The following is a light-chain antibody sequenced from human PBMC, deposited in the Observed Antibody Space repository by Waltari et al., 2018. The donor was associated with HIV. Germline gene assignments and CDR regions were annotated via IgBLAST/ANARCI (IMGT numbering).Light chain of an antibody. CDR1: SSDVGGYNY. Sequence: QSALTQPRSVSGSPGQSVTISCTGTSSDVGGYNYVSWYQQHPGKAPKLMIFDVSKRPAGVPDRFSGSKSGNTASRTISGLQAEDEADYYCCSYAGSYGYVFGTGTKVTVL. CDR3: CSYAGSYGYV. J-gene: IGLJ1*01. CDR2: DVS. V-gene: IGLV2-11*01.